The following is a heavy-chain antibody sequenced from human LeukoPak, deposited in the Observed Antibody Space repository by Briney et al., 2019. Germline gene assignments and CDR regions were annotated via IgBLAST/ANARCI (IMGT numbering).Heavy chain of an antibody. CDR2: MNPNSGNT. Sequence: ASVKVSCKASGYTFTSYDINWVRQATGQGLEWMGWMNPNSGNTGYAQKFQGRVTMTRNTSISTAYMELSSLRSEDTAVYYCARGKSKQRLVPYYFDYWGQGTLVTVSS. CDR1: GYTFTSYD. D-gene: IGHD6-13*01. V-gene: IGHV1-8*01. J-gene: IGHJ4*02. CDR3: ARGKSKQRLVPYYFDY.